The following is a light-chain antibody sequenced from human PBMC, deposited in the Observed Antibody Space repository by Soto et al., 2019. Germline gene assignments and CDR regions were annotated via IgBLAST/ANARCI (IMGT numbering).Light chain of an antibody. J-gene: IGKJ1*01. V-gene: IGKV1-5*01. CDR3: QQYNTFST. Sequence: IHMTHSPSSLSASVGDRVTIACRASQTINNWLAWYQQKPGKAPKLLIYHVSTLASGVPSRFSGSGSGTEFTLTISSLQPDDFATYYCQQYNTFSTSGQGTKVDI. CDR2: HVS. CDR1: QTINNW.